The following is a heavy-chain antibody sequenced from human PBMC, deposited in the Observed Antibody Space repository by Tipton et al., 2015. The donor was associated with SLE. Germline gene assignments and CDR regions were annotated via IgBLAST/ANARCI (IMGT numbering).Heavy chain of an antibody. Sequence: TLSLTCTVSGGSISSYYWSWIRQPPGKGLEWIGYIYYSGGTNYNPSLKSRVTISVDTSKNQFSLKLSSVTAADTAVYYCARGVSYYYYYMDVWGKGTTVTVSS. CDR2: IYYSGGT. V-gene: IGHV4-59*01. J-gene: IGHJ6*03. CDR1: GGSISSYY. CDR3: ARGVSYYYYYMDV.